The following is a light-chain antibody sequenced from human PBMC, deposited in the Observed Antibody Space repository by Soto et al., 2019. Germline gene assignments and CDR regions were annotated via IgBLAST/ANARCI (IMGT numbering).Light chain of an antibody. J-gene: IGLJ1*01. CDR1: SSDVGSYNL. CDR2: EGS. Sequence: QSALTQPASVSGSPGQSLTISCTGTSSDVGSYNLVSWYQQHPGKAPKLMICEGSKRPSGVSNRFSGSKSGNTASLTISGLQAEDEADYYCCSYAGSSTFVFGTGTKVTV. V-gene: IGLV2-23*03. CDR3: CSYAGSSTFV.